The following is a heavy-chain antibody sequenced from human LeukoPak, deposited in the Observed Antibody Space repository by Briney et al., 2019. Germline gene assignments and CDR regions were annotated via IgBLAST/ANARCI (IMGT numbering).Heavy chain of an antibody. CDR3: ARDLHSGFHHYGMDV. V-gene: IGHV3-21*01. CDR2: ISSSSSYI. CDR1: GFTFSSYS. D-gene: IGHD5-12*01. J-gene: IGHJ6*02. Sequence: GGSLRLSCAASGFTFSSYSMNWVRQAPGKGLEWVSSISSSSSYIYYADSVKGRFTISRDNAKNSLYLQMNSLRAEDTAVYYCARDLHSGFHHYGMDVWGQGTTVTVSS.